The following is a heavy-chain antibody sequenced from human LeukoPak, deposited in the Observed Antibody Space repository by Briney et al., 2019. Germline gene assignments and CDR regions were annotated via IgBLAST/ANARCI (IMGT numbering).Heavy chain of an antibody. CDR2: ISGSGGST. CDR3: ANERALYSSGWSYIDC. Sequence: GGSLRLSCAASGLTFSSYAMSWVRQAPGKGLKWVSAISGSGGSTYYADFAKGRFPISRDNSKNPLYLQVNSLRAEDTAVYYCANERALYSSGWSYIDCWCQGTLVTVSS. CDR1: GLTFSSYA. J-gene: IGHJ4*02. V-gene: IGHV3-23*01. D-gene: IGHD6-19*01.